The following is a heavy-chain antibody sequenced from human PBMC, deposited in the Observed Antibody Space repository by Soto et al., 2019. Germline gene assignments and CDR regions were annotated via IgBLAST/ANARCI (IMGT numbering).Heavy chain of an antibody. CDR2: ISSSGSTI. J-gene: IGHJ3*02. D-gene: IGHD2-15*01. V-gene: IGHV3-48*03. CDR1: GFTFSSYE. CDR3: ARVKRSGGSCGAFDI. Sequence: EVQLVESGGGLVQPGGSLRLSCAASGFTFSSYEMNWVRQAPGKGLEGVSYISSSGSTIYYADSVKGRFTISRDNAKNSLYLQMNSLRAEDTAVYYCARVKRSGGSCGAFDIWGQGTMVTVSS.